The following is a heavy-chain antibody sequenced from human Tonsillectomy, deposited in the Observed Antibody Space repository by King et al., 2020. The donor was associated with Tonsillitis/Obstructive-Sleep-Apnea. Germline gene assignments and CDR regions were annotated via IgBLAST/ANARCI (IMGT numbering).Heavy chain of an antibody. Sequence: QLVQSGAEVKRPGASVKVSCKASGYTFTSYGISWVRQAPGQGLEWMGWISTYKGNTNHAQKLQGRVTMTTDTSTSTAYMELRSLRSDDTAVYYCAREPYNNYLFDYWGQGTLVTVSS. V-gene: IGHV1-18*01. J-gene: IGHJ4*02. D-gene: IGHD4-11*01. CDR2: ISTYKGNT. CDR1: GYTFTSYG. CDR3: AREPYNNYLFDY.